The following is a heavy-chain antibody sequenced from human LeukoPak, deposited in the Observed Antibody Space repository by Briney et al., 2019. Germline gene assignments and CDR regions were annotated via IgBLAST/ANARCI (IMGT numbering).Heavy chain of an antibody. J-gene: IGHJ4*02. V-gene: IGHV3-72*01. CDR1: GFTFSDHY. CDR3: ARTPLGRLYDY. CDR2: TRNKANSYTT. D-gene: IGHD2-8*01. Sequence: GGSLRLSCAASGFTFSDHYMDWVRQAPGEGREWVGRTRNKANSYTTEYAASVKGRFTISRDDSKNSLYLQMNSLKTEDTAVYYCARTPLGRLYDYWGQGTLVTVSS.